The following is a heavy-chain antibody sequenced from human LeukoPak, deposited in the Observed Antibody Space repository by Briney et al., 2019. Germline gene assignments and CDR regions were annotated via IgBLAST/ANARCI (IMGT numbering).Heavy chain of an antibody. CDR2: ISAYNGNT. CDR1: GYTFTSYG. D-gene: IGHD2-21*02. J-gene: IGHJ4*02. V-gene: IGHV1-18*01. Sequence: PLASVKVSCKASGYTFTSYGISWVRQAPGQGLEWMGWISAYNGNTNYAQKLQGRVTMTTDTSTSTAYMELRSLRSGDTAVYYCARDGRSIVVVTADGQPNDYWGQGTLVTVSS. CDR3: ARDGRSIVVVTADGQPNDY.